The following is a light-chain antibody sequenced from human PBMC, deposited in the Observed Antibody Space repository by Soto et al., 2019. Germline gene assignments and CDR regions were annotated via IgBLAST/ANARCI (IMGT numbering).Light chain of an antibody. J-gene: IGKJ5*01. CDR1: QSISTW. V-gene: IGKV1-5*01. CDR2: AAS. Sequence: DIQMTQSPSTLSASVGDRVTITCRASQSISTWLAWYQQEPGKAPKLLIYAASGLHSGVPSRFSGSGSGTEFTLTISSLQPDDFATYYCQQYNTYSTFGQGTRLEIK. CDR3: QQYNTYST.